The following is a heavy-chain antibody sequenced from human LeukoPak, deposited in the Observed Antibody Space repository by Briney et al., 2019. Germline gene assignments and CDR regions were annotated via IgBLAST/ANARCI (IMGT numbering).Heavy chain of an antibody. CDR2: INHSGST. J-gene: IGHJ5*02. V-gene: IGHV4-34*01. CDR1: GGSFSGYY. D-gene: IGHD3-22*01. Sequence: SETLSLTCAVYGGSFSGYYWSWIRQPPGKGLEWIGEINHSGSTNYNPSLKSRVTISVDTSKNQFSLKLSSVTAADTAVYYCARGLLKIYYDSREGGFDPWGQGTLVTVSS. CDR3: ARGLLKIYYDSREGGFDP.